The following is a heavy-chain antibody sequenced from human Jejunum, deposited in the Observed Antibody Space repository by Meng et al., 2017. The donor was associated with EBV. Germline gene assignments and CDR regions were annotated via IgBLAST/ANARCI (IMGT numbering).Heavy chain of an antibody. Sequence: QVQLVQSGSELKPPGASVKVSCKASGYSFTSRAMHWVRQAPGQGLEWMGWINPDTRNPTYAQGLTGRFVFSLDTSVSTAYLQISSLKAEDTAVYYCARGEGGYCSSSSCYLGTWGQGTLVTVSS. CDR3: ARGEGGYCSSSSCYLGT. J-gene: IGHJ4*02. CDR2: INPDTRNP. D-gene: IGHD2-2*01. V-gene: IGHV7-4-1*02. CDR1: GYSFTSRA.